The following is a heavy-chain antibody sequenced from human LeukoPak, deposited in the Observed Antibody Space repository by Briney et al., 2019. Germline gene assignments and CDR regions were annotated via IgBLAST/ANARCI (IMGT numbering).Heavy chain of an antibody. CDR3: AREGGIEGAPF. J-gene: IGHJ4*02. V-gene: IGHV5-51*01. Sequence: GESLKISCQTSGYSFNKYWIAWVRQMPGKGLEWMGLIYPGDSRKRYSPTFQGQVAFSADMSINTACLQWSSLEASDTAMYYCAREGGIEGAPFWGQGTLVTVSS. D-gene: IGHD1-26*01. CDR1: GYSFNKYW. CDR2: IYPGDSRK.